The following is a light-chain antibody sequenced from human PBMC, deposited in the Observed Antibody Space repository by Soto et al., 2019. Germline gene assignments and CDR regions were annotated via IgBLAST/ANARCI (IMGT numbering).Light chain of an antibody. CDR1: SSDVGGYDY. J-gene: IGLJ1*01. CDR3: SSYTRRSTYV. Sequence: QSALTQPASVSGSPGQSITISCTGTSSDVGGYDYVSWYQQYPGKAPKLMIYDVSNRPSGVSIRFSGSKSGNTASLTISGLQAEDESDYYCSSYTRRSTYVFGTGTKVTV. V-gene: IGLV2-14*03. CDR2: DVS.